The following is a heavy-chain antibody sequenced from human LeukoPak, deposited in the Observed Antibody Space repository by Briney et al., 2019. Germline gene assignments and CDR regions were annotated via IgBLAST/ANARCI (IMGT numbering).Heavy chain of an antibody. CDR3: ARGDNWGYYYYYYMDV. D-gene: IGHD7-27*01. CDR1: GFTFSSYW. J-gene: IGHJ6*03. CDR2: IKQDGSEK. V-gene: IGHV3-7*01. Sequence: PGGSLRLSCAASGFTFSSYWMSWVRQAPGKGLEWVANIKQDGSEKYYVDSVKGRFTISRDNAKNSLYLQMNSLRAEDTAVYYCARGDNWGYYYYYYMDVWGKGTTVTVSS.